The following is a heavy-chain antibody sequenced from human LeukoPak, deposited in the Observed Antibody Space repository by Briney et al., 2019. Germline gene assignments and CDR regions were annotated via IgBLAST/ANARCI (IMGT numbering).Heavy chain of an antibody. Sequence: SQTLSLTCAISGDSVSSNSAAWNWIRKSPSRGLEWLGRTYYRSKWKNDYAVSVKSRITINPDTSKNQFFLHLDSVTPEDTAVYYCVRGLWYSGMDLWGQGTTVTVSS. V-gene: IGHV6-1*01. CDR1: GDSVSSNSAA. CDR2: TYYRSKWKN. CDR3: VRGLWYSGMDL. D-gene: IGHD3-16*01. J-gene: IGHJ6*02.